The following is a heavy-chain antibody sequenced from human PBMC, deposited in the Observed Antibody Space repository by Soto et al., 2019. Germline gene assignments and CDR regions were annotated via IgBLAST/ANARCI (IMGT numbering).Heavy chain of an antibody. Sequence: SVKVSCKASGGTFSSYAISWVRQAPGQGLEWMGGIIPIFGTANYAQKFQGRVTITADESTSTAYMELSSLRSEDTAVFYCARGSEDTAMVLAYWGQGPLVPVSS. J-gene: IGHJ4*02. V-gene: IGHV1-69*13. CDR3: ARGSEDTAMVLAY. CDR2: IIPIFGTA. D-gene: IGHD5-18*01. CDR1: GGTFSSYA.